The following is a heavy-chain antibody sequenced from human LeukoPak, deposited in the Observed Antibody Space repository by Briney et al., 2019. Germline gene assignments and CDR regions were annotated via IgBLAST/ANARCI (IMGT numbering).Heavy chain of an antibody. J-gene: IGHJ4*02. V-gene: IGHV3-74*01. Sequence: PGGSLRLSCAASGFTFSSYWMHWVRQAPGKGLVWVSRINTDGSSTSYADSVKGRFTISRDSAKNTLYLQMNSLRAEDTAVYYCARDYYDSSGSLSPLTADYWGQGTLVTVSS. CDR3: ARDYYDSSGSLSPLTADY. CDR1: GFTFSSYW. CDR2: INTDGSST. D-gene: IGHD3-22*01.